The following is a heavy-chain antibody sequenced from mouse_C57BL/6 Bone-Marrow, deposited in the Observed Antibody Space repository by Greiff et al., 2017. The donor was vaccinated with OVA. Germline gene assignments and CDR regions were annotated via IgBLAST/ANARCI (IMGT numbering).Heavy chain of an antibody. D-gene: IGHD2-3*01. V-gene: IGHV3-6*01. CDR3: AREDDGYYVYFDV. J-gene: IGHJ1*03. CDR2: ISYDGSN. Sequence: EVQLQESGPGLVKPSQSLSLTCSVTGYSITSGYYWNWIRQFPGNKLEWMGYISYDGSNNYNPSLKNRISITRDTSKNQFFLKLNSVTTEDTATYYCAREDDGYYVYFDVWGTGTTVTVSS. CDR1: GYSITSGYY.